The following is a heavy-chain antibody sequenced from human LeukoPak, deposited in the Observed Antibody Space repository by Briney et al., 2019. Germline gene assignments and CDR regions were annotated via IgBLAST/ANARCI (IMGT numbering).Heavy chain of an antibody. Sequence: SQTLSLTCAVSGGSISSGGYSWSWIRQPPGNGLEWIGYIYHSGRASYNPSLKSRVTISLDRSRNHVSLNLTSVTAADTAVYYCARSGSTDFDYWGQGTLVAVSS. D-gene: IGHD5-12*01. CDR3: ARSGSTDFDY. J-gene: IGHJ4*02. CDR2: IYHSGRA. CDR1: GGSISSGGYS. V-gene: IGHV4-30-2*01.